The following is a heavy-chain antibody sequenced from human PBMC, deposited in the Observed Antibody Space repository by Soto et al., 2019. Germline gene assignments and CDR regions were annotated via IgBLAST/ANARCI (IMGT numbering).Heavy chain of an antibody. CDR3: AKGPGITMVRGVSRYYFDY. D-gene: IGHD3-10*01. J-gene: IGHJ4*02. CDR2: ISYDGSNK. CDR1: GFTLSSYG. Sequence: QVQLVESGGGVVQPGRSLRLSCAASGFTLSSYGMHWVRQAPGKGLEWVAVISYDGSNKYYADSVKGRFTISRDNSKNTLYLQMNSLRAEDTAVYYCAKGPGITMVRGVSRYYFDYWGQGTLVTVSS. V-gene: IGHV3-30*18.